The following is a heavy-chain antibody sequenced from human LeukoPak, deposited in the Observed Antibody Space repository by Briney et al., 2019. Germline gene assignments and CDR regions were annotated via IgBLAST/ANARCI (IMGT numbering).Heavy chain of an antibody. CDR3: ARLHWGSVGSGSFDY. J-gene: IGHJ4*02. V-gene: IGHV4-39*02. D-gene: IGHD7-27*01. CDR1: GGSISSTSYY. Sequence: SETLSLTCTVSGGSISSTSYYWGWIRQPPGKGLEWIGIIYYSGNTYYNPSLKSRLTISVDTSKNHFSLKLSSVTAADTAVFYCARLHWGSVGSGSFDYWGQGTLVTVSS. CDR2: IYYSGNT.